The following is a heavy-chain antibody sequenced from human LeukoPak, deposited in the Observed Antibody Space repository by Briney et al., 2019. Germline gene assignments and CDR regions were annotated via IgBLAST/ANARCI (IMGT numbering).Heavy chain of an antibody. CDR2: ISSSGSTI. CDR1: GFTFSSYE. CDR3: VRESSYAFNI. J-gene: IGHJ3*02. Sequence: GGSLRLSCAASGFTFSSYEMNWVRQAPGKGLEWVSYISSSGSTIYYADSVKGRFTISRDNAKNSLYLQMNSLRDEDTAVYYCVRESSYAFNIWGQGTMVTVSS. V-gene: IGHV3-48*03.